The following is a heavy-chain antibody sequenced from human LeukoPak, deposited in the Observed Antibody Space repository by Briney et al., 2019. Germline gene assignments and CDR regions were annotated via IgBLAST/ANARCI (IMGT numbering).Heavy chain of an antibody. CDR3: ARSARPRFSVVDY. CDR2: ISYSGST. V-gene: IGHV4-39*01. CDR1: GGSISSSSYY. J-gene: IGHJ4*02. D-gene: IGHD2-15*01. Sequence: SETLSLTCTVSGGSISSSSYYWGWIRQPPGKGLEWIGSISYSGSTYYNPSLESRVTISVDTSKNQFSLKLSSVTAADTAVYYCARSARPRFSVVDYWGQGTLVTVSS.